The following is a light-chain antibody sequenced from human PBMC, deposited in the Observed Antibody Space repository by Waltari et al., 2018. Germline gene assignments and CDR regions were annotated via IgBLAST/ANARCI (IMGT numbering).Light chain of an antibody. V-gene: IGKV3-15*01. CDR2: EAS. J-gene: IGKJ5*01. CDR1: QSVSSN. Sequence: EIVMTQSPATLSVSPGERATISCRASQSVSSNLAWYQQKPGQTPRLLIYEASTRPTGIPARFSGSGSGTEFTLSISSLQSEDFAVYYCQQYNTWPPITFGQGTRLEIK. CDR3: QQYNTWPPIT.